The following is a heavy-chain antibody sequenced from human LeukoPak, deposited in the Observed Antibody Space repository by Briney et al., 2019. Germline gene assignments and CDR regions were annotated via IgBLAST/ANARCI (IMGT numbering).Heavy chain of an antibody. D-gene: IGHD3-10*01. CDR3: ARHGEYYFDY. CDR1: GGSFSGYY. CDR2: ISRRGNT. J-gene: IGHJ4*02. Sequence: PETLSLTCAVSGGSFSGYYWSWIRKPPGKGLEWIGQISRRGNTNYNPSLKSRVTISVDTSKNQLSLKLSTVTAADTALYYCARHGEYYFDYWGQGTLVTVSS. V-gene: IGHV4-34*01.